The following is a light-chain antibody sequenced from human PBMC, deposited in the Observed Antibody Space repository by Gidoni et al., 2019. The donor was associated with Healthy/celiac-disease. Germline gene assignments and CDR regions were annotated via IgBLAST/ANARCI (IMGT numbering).Light chain of an antibody. CDR1: QSISIY. V-gene: IGKV1-39*01. CDR3: QQSYSTPPT. CDR2: AAS. J-gene: IGKJ1*01. Sequence: DIQMNQSPSSLSASVGDRVNITCRASQSISIYLNWDQQKPGKAPKLLIYAASSLQRGVPSRFSGSGSGTEFTLTISSLQPEDFATYYCQQSYSTPPTFGQGTKVEIK.